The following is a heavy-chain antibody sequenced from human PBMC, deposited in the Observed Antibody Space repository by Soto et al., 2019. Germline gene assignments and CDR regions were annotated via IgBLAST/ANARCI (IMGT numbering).Heavy chain of an antibody. D-gene: IGHD6-13*01. CDR1: GYSFTSYW. CDR2: IYPGDSDT. CDR3: ARHEYLAAAGWDYYGMDV. V-gene: IGHV5-51*01. J-gene: IGHJ6*02. Sequence: GESLKISCKGSGYSFTSYWIGWVRQMPGKGLEWMGIIYPGDSDTRYSPSFQGQVTISADKSISTAYLQWSSLKASDTAMYYCARHEYLAAAGWDYYGMDVWGQGTTVTVSS.